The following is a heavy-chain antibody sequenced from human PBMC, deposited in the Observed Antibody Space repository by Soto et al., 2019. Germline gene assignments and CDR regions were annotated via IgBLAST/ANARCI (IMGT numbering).Heavy chain of an antibody. Sequence: GGSLTLSSAASGFTFSSYAMHWVRQAPGKGLQWVAVISYDGNKNYYADSVKGRFTISRDNSKNTLYLQMNSLRAEDTAVYYCARDPLLLYATGADYWGQGTLVTVSS. D-gene: IGHD2-2*01. CDR3: ARDPLLLYATGADY. V-gene: IGHV3-30-3*01. CDR1: GFTFSSYA. J-gene: IGHJ4*02. CDR2: ISYDGNKN.